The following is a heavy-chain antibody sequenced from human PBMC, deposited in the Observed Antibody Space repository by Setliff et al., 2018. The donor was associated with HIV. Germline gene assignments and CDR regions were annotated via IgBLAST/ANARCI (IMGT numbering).Heavy chain of an antibody. CDR2: IHTSGST. CDR3: ARVGYHGSGRYSFDY. V-gene: IGHV4-61*09. D-gene: IGHD3-10*01. Sequence: SETLSLTCTVSGGSISSGSYYWSWIRQPAGKGLEWIGHIHTSGSTKYNPSRKSRVTISADTSKNQFSLNLSSVTAAETAVYYCARVGYHGSGRYSFDYWGQGTLVTVSS. CDR1: GGSISSGSYY. J-gene: IGHJ4*02.